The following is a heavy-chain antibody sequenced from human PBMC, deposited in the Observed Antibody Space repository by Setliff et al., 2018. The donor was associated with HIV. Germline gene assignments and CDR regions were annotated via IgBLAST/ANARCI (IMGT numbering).Heavy chain of an antibody. CDR1: GGSMSSSSYY. V-gene: IGHV4-39*07. CDR3: ARGGDSSSWYWGRWFDP. Sequence: PSETLSLTCTVSGGSMSSSSYYWGWIRQPPGKGLEWIGSIYYSGSTYYNPSLKSRVTISVDKSKNQFSLNLSSVTAADTAVYYCARGGDSSSWYWGRWFDPWGQGTLVTVSS. J-gene: IGHJ5*02. D-gene: IGHD6-13*01. CDR2: IYYSGST.